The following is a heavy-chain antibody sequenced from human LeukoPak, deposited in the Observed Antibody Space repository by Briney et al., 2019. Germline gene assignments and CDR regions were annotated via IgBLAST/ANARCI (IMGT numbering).Heavy chain of an antibody. CDR1: GFTFSSYA. V-gene: IGHV3-23*01. D-gene: IGHD1-26*01. J-gene: IGHJ4*02. CDR2: ISAAGGIT. Sequence: TGGSLRLSCAASGFTFSSYAMSWVRQAPGKGLEWVSTISAAGGITYYADSVKGRFTISRDNAKNSLYLQRNSLRADDTAVYYCARGWGSVGVHFDYWGQGTLVTVSS. CDR3: ARGWGSVGVHFDY.